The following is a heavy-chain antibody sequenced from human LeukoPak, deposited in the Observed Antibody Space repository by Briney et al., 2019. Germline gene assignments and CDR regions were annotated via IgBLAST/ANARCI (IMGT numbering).Heavy chain of an antibody. J-gene: IGHJ5*02. CDR1: GYSISSGYY. V-gene: IGHV4-38-2*02. CDR2: IYHSGST. D-gene: IGHD3-10*01. Sequence: KPSETLSLTCTVSGYSISSGYYWGWIRQPPGKGLEWIGSIYHSGSTYYNPSLKSRVTISVDTSKNQFSLKLSSVTAADTAVYYCARDSGTTGEVQFDLWGQGTLVTVSS. CDR3: ARDSGTTGEVQFDL.